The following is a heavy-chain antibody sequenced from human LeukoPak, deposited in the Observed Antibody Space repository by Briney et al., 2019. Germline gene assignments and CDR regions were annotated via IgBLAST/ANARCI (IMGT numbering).Heavy chain of an antibody. J-gene: IGHJ6*03. V-gene: IGHV1-3*02. Sequence: ASVKVSCKASGYTFTSYAMHWVRQAPGQRLEWMGWSNAGNGNTKYSQEFQGRVTITRDTSASTAYMELSSLRSEDTAVYYCARGLSYDYVWGSSPGYYYYMDVWGKGTTVTIS. CDR3: ARGLSYDYVWGSSPGYYYYMDV. CDR2: SNAGNGNT. CDR1: GYTFTSYA. D-gene: IGHD3-16*01.